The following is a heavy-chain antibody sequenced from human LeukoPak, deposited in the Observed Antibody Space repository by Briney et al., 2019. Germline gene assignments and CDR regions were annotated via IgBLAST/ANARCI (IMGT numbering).Heavy chain of an antibody. CDR3: ANLNDYGGYGFDY. Sequence: SVKVSCKASGGTFSSYAISWVRQAPGQGLEWMGRIIPIFGTANYAQKFQGRVTITADKSTSTAYMELSSLRSEDTAVYYCANLNDYGGYGFDYWGQGTLVTVSS. J-gene: IGHJ4*02. CDR2: IIPIFGTA. D-gene: IGHD4-17*01. V-gene: IGHV1-69*06. CDR1: GGTFSSYA.